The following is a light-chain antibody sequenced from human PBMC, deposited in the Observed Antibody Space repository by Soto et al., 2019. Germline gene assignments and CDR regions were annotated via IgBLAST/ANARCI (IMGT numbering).Light chain of an antibody. CDR2: KVS. CDR3: MQGTRWLWT. V-gene: IGKV2-30*01. J-gene: IGKJ1*01. CDR1: QSLVFSDGNTD. Sequence: DVVLTQSPLSLPVALCQPASISCRSSQSLVFSDGNTDLNWFQQKPGQPPRCLIYKVSNRDSGVPDRFSGSGSGTDFTLKISRVEAEDVGVYYCMQGTRWLWTFGQGTKVEIK.